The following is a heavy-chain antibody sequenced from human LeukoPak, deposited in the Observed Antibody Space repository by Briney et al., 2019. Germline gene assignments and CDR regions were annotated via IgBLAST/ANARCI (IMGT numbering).Heavy chain of an antibody. CDR2: VNLQGST. CDR3: AREGGPYRPLDY. CDR1: GGSITNTNY. Sequence: SGTLSLTCGVSGGSITNTNYWTWVRQPPGEGLEWIGEVNLQGSTNYNPSLMGRVAIAVDTSENHISLQLTSVTAADTAMYYCAREGGPYRPLDYSGQGTLVTVSS. V-gene: IGHV4-4*02. J-gene: IGHJ4*02.